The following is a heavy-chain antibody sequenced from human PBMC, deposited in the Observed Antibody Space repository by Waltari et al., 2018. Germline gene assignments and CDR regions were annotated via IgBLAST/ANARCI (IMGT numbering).Heavy chain of an antibody. D-gene: IGHD1-26*01. CDR1: GFPVSSHY. CDR2: IYTGGST. J-gene: IGHJ4*02. CDR3: ARGGTIGATHLDF. V-gene: IGHV3-53*01. Sequence: EVQLVESGGALIQPGGSLRLSCAASGFPVSSHYMNWVRQAPGTGLEWVSVIYTGGSTYYADSVKGRFAISRDTSKNTLSLQMDSLRAEDTAVYYCARGGTIGATHLDFWGQGTLVTVSS.